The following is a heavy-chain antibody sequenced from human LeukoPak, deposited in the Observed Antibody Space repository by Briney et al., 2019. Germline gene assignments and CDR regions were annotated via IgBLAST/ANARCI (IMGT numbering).Heavy chain of an antibody. J-gene: IGHJ4*02. V-gene: IGHV1-2*02. CDR2: INPDSGGT. CDR3: ARITMIRGVKDPY. Sequence: ASVKVSCKASGFTFTNYYMHWVRQAPGQGLEWMGWINPDSGGTNYAQKFQGRVTMTRDTSISTAYMELSRLRSDDTAVYYCARITMIRGVKDPYWGQGTLVTVSS. D-gene: IGHD3-10*01. CDR1: GFTFTNYY.